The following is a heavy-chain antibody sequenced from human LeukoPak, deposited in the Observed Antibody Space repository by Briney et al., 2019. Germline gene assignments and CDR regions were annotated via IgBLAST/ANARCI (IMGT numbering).Heavy chain of an antibody. Sequence: ASVKVSCKASGYTFTNYAMNWVRQAPGQGLEWVGWINTNTGNPTYAQGFTGRFVFSLDTSVSTTYLQISSLKADDTAVYYCARSFGPGWFDPWGQGTLVTVSS. CDR2: INTNTGNP. CDR1: GYTFTNYA. V-gene: IGHV7-4-1*02. CDR3: ARSFGPGWFDP. D-gene: IGHD3/OR15-3a*01. J-gene: IGHJ5*02.